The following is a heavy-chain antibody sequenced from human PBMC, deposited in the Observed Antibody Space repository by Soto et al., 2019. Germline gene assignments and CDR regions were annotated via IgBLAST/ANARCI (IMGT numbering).Heavy chain of an antibody. Sequence: EVQLVESGGGLVQPGESLRLSCAATGFTFSNYWMHWVRQTPGKGLVWVSRINSDGSTTNYADSVKGRFTISRDSAKNTLYLQMNSLRAEDTAVYYCARGNYYSMDVWGQGTTVTVSS. V-gene: IGHV3-74*01. CDR2: INSDGSTT. J-gene: IGHJ6*02. CDR1: GFTFSNYW. CDR3: ARGNYYSMDV.